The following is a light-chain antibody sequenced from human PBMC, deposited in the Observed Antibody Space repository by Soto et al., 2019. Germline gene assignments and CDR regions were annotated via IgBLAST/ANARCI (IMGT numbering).Light chain of an antibody. Sequence: EIVMTQSPATLSVSPGERATLSCRASQSVRSNFAWYQQKPGQAPRLLIYGASTRATGIPARFSGSGSGTEFTLTISSLQSEDFAVYYCQQYNNWPAITFGQGIRMAIK. J-gene: IGKJ5*01. V-gene: IGKV3D-15*01. CDR2: GAS. CDR3: QQYNNWPAIT. CDR1: QSVRSN.